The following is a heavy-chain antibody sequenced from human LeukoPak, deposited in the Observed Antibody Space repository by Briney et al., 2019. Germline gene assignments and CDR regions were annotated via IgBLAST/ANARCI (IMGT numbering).Heavy chain of an antibody. CDR1: GGTFSSYA. CDR3: ARGRWHDFDY. D-gene: IGHD5-24*01. J-gene: IGHJ4*02. Sequence: GASVKVSCKASGGTFSSYAINWVRQATGQGLEWMGWMNPNSGNTGYAQKFQGRVTVTRNTSISTAYMELSSLRSEDTAIYYCARGRWHDFDYWGQGTLVTVSS. V-gene: IGHV1-8*02. CDR2: MNPNSGNT.